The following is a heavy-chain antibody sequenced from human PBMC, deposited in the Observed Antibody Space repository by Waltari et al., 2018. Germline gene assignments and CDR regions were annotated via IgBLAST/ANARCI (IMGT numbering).Heavy chain of an antibody. CDR1: GSSVPTAY. Sequence: QVQLQESGPGLVKPSETLSLPCPVSGSSVPTAYWSWIRPSPGKGLEWMGYIYSSGSTNYNPSLKSRVTLSIDTSKNQFSLTLTSVTAADTAVYYCAKSKSGYSNDHFDFWGQGTLVTVSS. CDR3: AKSKSGYSNDHFDF. D-gene: IGHD6-13*01. V-gene: IGHV4-59*02. CDR2: IYSSGST. J-gene: IGHJ4*02.